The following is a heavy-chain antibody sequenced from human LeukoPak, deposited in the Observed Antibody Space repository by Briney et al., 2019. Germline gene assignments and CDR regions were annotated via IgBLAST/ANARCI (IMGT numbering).Heavy chain of an antibody. CDR3: ARTYGSSGLGYFDL. CDR1: GGSISSYY. Sequence: SETLSLTCTVSGGSISSYYWSWIRQPPGKGLEWIGYIYYSGSTYYSPSLKSRLTISVDTSKNQFSLKLSSVTAADTAVYYCARTYGSSGLGYFDLWGRGTLVTVSS. J-gene: IGHJ2*01. CDR2: IYYSGST. D-gene: IGHD6-13*01. V-gene: IGHV4-59*01.